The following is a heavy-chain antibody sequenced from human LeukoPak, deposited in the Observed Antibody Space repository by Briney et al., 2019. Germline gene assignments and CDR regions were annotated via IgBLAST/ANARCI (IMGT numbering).Heavy chain of an antibody. CDR3: ARDDFDTAMVYNFFDP. CDR2: MHPTGGST. D-gene: IGHD5-18*01. J-gene: IGHJ5*02. Sequence: GASVKVSCKASGYIFSGHYIHWVRQAPGQGLEWMGVMHPTGGSTNYAQKFQGRVTMTRDTSTSTVYMELRGLTSEDTAVYYCARDDFDTAMVYNFFDPWGPGTLVTVSS. CDR1: GYIFSGHY. V-gene: IGHV1-46*01.